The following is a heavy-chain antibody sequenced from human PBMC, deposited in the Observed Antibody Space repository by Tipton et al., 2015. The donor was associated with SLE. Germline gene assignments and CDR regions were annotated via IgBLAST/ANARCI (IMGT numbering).Heavy chain of an antibody. D-gene: IGHD2-2*01. V-gene: IGHV4-39*01. CDR1: GGSISSSSYY. Sequence: TLSLTCTVSGGSISSSSYYWGWIRQPPGKGLEWIGSIYYSGSTYYNPSLKSRVTISVDTSKNQFSLKLSSVTAADTAVYYCRASTVPALNYFDYWGQGTLVTVSS. CDR2: IYYSGST. CDR3: RASTVPALNYFDY. J-gene: IGHJ4*02.